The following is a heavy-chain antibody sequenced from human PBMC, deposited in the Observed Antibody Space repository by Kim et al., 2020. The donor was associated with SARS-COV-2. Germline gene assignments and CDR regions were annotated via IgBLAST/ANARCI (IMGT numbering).Heavy chain of an antibody. D-gene: IGHD2-8*01. Sequence: GESLKISCKGSGYSFTNYWISWVRQMPGKGLEWMGRIDPSDSYTNYSPSFQGHVTISADKSISTAYLQWSTLKASDTALYYCARLPPYGNHQMDWGQGTLVTVSS. J-gene: IGHJ4*02. CDR1: GYSFTNYW. CDR3: ARLPPYGNHQMD. CDR2: IDPSDSYT. V-gene: IGHV5-10-1*01.